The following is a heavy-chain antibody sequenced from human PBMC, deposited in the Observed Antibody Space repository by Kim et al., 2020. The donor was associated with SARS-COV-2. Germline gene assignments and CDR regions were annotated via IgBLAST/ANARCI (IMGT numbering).Heavy chain of an antibody. CDR2: ISYDGSNK. CDR3: ARDHQSIVVVITNAFDI. V-gene: IGHV3-30-3*01. CDR1: GFTFSSYA. J-gene: IGHJ3*02. D-gene: IGHD3-22*01. Sequence: GGSLRLSCAASGFTFSSYAMHWVRQAPGKGLEWVAVISYDGSNKYYADSVKGRFTISRDNSKNTLYLQMNSLRAEDTAVYYCARDHQSIVVVITNAFDIWGQGTMVTVSS.